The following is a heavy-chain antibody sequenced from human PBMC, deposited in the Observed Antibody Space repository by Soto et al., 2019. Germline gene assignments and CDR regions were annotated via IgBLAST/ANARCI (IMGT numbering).Heavy chain of an antibody. J-gene: IGHJ5*02. CDR1: GYSFTSYW. CDR3: ARHSLPPYYDFWSGYHNWFDP. CDR2: IDPSDSYT. Sequence: PGESLKISCKGSGYSFTSYWISWVRQMPGKGLEWMGRIDPSDSYTNYSPSFQGHVTISADKSISTAYPQWSSLKASDTAMYYCARHSLPPYYDFWSGYHNWFDPWGQGTLVTVSS. D-gene: IGHD3-3*01. V-gene: IGHV5-10-1*01.